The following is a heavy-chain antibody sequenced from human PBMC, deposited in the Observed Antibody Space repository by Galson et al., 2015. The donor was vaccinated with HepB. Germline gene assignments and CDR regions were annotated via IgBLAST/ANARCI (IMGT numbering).Heavy chain of an antibody. D-gene: IGHD3-16*01. CDR2: ISSSSSYI. J-gene: IGHJ3*02. CDR3: ARGGFRDYVWGSYSSVWSGDAFDI. V-gene: IGHV3-21*01. Sequence: SLRLSCAASGFTFSSYSMNWVRQAPGKGLEWVSSISSSSSYIYYADSVKGRFTISRDNAKNSLYLQMNSLRAEDTAVYYCARGGFRDYVWGSYSSVWSGDAFDIWGQGTMVTVSS. CDR1: GFTFSSYS.